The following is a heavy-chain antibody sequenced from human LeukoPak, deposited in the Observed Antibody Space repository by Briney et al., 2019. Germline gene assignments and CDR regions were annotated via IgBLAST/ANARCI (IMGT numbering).Heavy chain of an antibody. CDR1: GFTFDDYA. CDR3: GKRLGDGTYPFQY. D-gene: IGHD1-26*01. Sequence: PGRSLRLSCAASGFTFDDYAMHWVRQAPGKGLEWVSGISWNSGSIGYADSVKGRFTISRDNAKNSLYLQMNSLRPEDTAVYYCGKRLGDGTYPFQYWGHGTLVTVSS. CDR2: ISWNSGSI. V-gene: IGHV3-9*01. J-gene: IGHJ4*01.